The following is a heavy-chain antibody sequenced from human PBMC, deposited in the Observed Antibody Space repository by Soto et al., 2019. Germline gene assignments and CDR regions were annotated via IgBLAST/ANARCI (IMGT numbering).Heavy chain of an antibody. CDR3: ARDPGQNSGYD. CDR2: INSNRGAT. V-gene: IGHV1-2*02. Sequence: ASVKVSCKASGYSFTAYYMHWVRQAPGQGLEWMGWINSNRGATKYAPKFQGRVTVTRDTSVNTAYMEVRWLTSDDTAVYYCARDPGQNSGYDWGQGTLVTVSS. J-gene: IGHJ4*02. D-gene: IGHD5-12*01. CDR1: GYSFTAYY.